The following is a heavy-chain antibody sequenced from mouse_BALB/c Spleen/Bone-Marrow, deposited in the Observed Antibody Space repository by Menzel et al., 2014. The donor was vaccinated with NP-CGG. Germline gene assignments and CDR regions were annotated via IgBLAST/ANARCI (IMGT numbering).Heavy chain of an antibody. D-gene: IGHD2-10*02. CDR2: SRNKAKHYTT. J-gene: IGHJ3*01. V-gene: IGHV7-1*02. CDR1: GFTFSDFY. Sequence: EVKVVESGGGLVQPGDPLRLSCATTGFTFSDFYMEWVRQPPGKRLEWIAASRNKAKHYTTEYSASVKGRFIVSRDTSQSILYLQMNALRAEDTAIYYCARDVGYGNYFVYWGQGTLVTVSA. CDR3: ARDVGYGNYFVY.